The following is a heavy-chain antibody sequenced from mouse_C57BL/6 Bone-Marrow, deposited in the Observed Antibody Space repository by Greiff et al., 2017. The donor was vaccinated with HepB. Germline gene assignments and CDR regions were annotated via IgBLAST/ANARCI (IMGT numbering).Heavy chain of an antibody. CDR3: TGRSSGYWFAY. J-gene: IGHJ3*01. Sequence: EVKLVESGGGLVQPGGSMKLSCVASGFTFSNYWMNWVRQSPEKGLEWVAQIRLKSDNYATHYAESVKGRFTISRDDSKSSVYLQMNNLRAEDTGFYYCTGRSSGYWFAYWGQGTLVTVSA. CDR2: IRLKSDNYAT. V-gene: IGHV6-3*01. CDR1: GFTFSNYW. D-gene: IGHD3-2*02.